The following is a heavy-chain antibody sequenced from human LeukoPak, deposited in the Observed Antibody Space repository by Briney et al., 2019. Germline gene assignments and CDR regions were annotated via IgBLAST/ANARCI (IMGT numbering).Heavy chain of an antibody. V-gene: IGHV3-30*02. CDR2: IRYDGSNK. Sequence: GGSLRLSCAASGFTFSSYGMHWVRQAPGKGLEWAAFIRYDGSNKYYADSVKGRFTISRDNSKNTLYLQMNSLRAEDTAVYYCAKGKAGIAAAGRSPLDYWGQGTLVTVSS. CDR3: AKGKAGIAAAGRSPLDY. CDR1: GFTFSSYG. J-gene: IGHJ4*02. D-gene: IGHD6-13*01.